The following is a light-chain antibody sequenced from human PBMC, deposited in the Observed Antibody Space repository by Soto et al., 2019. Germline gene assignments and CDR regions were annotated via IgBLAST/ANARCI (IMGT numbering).Light chain of an antibody. V-gene: IGKV3-20*01. CDR3: QHYGTSTT. CDR1: QSFSNNY. Sequence: EIVLTQSPGTLSLSPGERATLSCRASQSFSNNYLAWYQQKPGQAPRLLIYGASSRATGIPDRFSGSGSGTYFTLTISRLEPEDFAVYYCQHYGTSTTFGQGTKVEIK. CDR2: GAS. J-gene: IGKJ1*01.